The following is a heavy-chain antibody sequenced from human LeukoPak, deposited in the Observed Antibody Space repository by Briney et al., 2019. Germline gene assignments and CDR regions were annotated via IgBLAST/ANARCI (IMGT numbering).Heavy chain of an antibody. CDR1: RFTFSSYA. Sequence: PAGGSLRLSCAASRFTFSSYAMSWVRQAPGKGLEWVSYISSSSSTIYYADSVKGRFTISRDNAKNSLYLQMNSLRAEDTAVYYCARDSIVGYWGQGTLVTVSS. V-gene: IGHV3-48*04. CDR3: ARDSIVGY. D-gene: IGHD1-26*01. CDR2: ISSSSSTI. J-gene: IGHJ4*02.